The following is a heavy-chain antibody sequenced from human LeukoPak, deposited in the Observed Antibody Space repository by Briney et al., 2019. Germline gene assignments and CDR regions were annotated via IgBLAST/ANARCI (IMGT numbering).Heavy chain of an antibody. CDR3: AREWEEDTAFGY. CDR2: ISYDGSNK. J-gene: IGHJ4*02. CDR1: GFTFSSYA. D-gene: IGHD5-18*01. V-gene: IGHV3-30*04. Sequence: PGRSLRLSCAASGFTFSSYAMHWVRQAPGKGLEWVAVISYDGSNKYYADSVKGRFTISRDNSKNTLYLQMNSLRAEDTAVYYCAREWEEDTAFGYWGQGTLVTVSS.